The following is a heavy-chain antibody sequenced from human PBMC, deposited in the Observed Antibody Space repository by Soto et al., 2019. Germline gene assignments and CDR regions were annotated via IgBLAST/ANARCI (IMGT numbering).Heavy chain of an antibody. D-gene: IGHD1-7*01. CDR3: TTDRYGRMTKTTYYYYGMDV. J-gene: IGHJ6*02. CDR1: GGSIRGYY. Sequence: PSETLSLTCTVSGGSIRGYYWSWIRQPPGKGLEWIGNVYYSGGAKYNASVKRRVSISVDTSKNPFSLNLSSVTAADTAVYSCTTDRYGRMTKTTYYYYGMDVWGPGITVTVSS. CDR2: VYYSGGA. V-gene: IGHV4-59*01.